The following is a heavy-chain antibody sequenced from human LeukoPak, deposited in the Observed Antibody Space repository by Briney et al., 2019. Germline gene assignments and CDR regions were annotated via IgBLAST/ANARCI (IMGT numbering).Heavy chain of an antibody. V-gene: IGHV4-59*01. CDR1: GDSISSYY. CDR2: IYYSGST. D-gene: IGHD6-19*01. J-gene: IGHJ6*03. Sequence: SETLSLTCTVSGDSISSYYWSWIRQPPGKGLEWIGYIYYSGSTNYNPSLKSRVTISVDTSKNQFSLKLSSVTAADTAVYYCARIAVAGGYYYYMDVWGKGTTVTVSS. CDR3: ARIAVAGGYYYYMDV.